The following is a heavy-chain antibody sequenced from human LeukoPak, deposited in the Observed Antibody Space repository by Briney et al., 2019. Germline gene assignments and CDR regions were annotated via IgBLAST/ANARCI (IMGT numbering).Heavy chain of an antibody. D-gene: IGHD6-13*01. J-gene: IGHJ6*02. CDR3: AKILQLVNYYYYGMDV. CDR1: GFTFSSYA. Sequence: GGSLRLSCAASGFTFSSYAMSWVRQAPGKGLEWVSAISGSGGSTYYADSVKGLFTISRDNSKNTLYLQMNSLRAEDTAVYYCAKILQLVNYYYYGMDVWGQGTTVTVSS. CDR2: ISGSGGST. V-gene: IGHV3-23*01.